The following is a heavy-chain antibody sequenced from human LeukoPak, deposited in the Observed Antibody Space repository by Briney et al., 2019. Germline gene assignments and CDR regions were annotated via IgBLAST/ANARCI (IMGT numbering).Heavy chain of an antibody. CDR2: ISSSGSTI. J-gene: IGHJ4*02. CDR1: GFTFSSYE. D-gene: IGHD3-10*01. V-gene: IGHV3-48*03. CDR3: ARVQWAYGSGSYPDY. Sequence: GGSLRLSCAASGFTFSSYEMNWVRRAPGKGLEWVSYISSSGSTIYYADSVKGRFTISRDNAKNSLYLQMNSLRAEDTAVYYCARVQWAYGSGSYPDYWGQGTLVTVSS.